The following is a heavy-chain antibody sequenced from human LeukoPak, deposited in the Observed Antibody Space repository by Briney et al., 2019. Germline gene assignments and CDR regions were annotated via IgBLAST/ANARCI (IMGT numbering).Heavy chain of an antibody. Sequence: GGSLRLSCAAPGFTFSSYAMSWVRQAPGKGLEWVSAISGSGGSTYYADSVKGRFTISRDDSKNTLYLQMNSLRAEDTAVYYCAKVGTYYYDSSGHHFDYWGQGTLVTVSS. V-gene: IGHV3-23*01. D-gene: IGHD3-22*01. CDR1: GFTFSSYA. CDR3: AKVGTYYYDSSGHHFDY. J-gene: IGHJ4*02. CDR2: ISGSGGST.